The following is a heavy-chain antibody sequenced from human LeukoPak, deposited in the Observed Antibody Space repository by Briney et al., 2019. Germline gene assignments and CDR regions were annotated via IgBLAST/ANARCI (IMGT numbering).Heavy chain of an antibody. CDR2: MFYRGST. CDR1: GVSLSTRTDL. D-gene: IGHD1-26*01. J-gene: IGHJ4*02. CDR3: ARQGGWGGAASLIEY. Sequence: PSDTLSLTCTVSGVSLSTRTDLGAWIRQPPGKGLEWIGSMFYRGSTYYNASLKSRVTISVDTSKNQFSLNLSSVTASDTAIFYCARQGGWGGAASLIEYWGQGTLVTVSS. V-gene: IGHV4-39*01.